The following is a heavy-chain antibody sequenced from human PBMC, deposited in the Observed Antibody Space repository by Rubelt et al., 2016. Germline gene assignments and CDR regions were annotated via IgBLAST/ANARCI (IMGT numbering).Heavy chain of an antibody. CDR3: ARDTEFDY. CDR2: FFGGGTT. Sequence: EVQLVESGGGLIQPGGSLRLSCVVSGFTVSSNYMSWVRQAPGKGLEWVLVFFGGGTTYYADSVKGRFTISRDNSKNTLYLQMNSLTAEDTAVYYCARDTEFDYWGQGTLVTVSS. D-gene: IGHD2-8*02. J-gene: IGHJ4*02. V-gene: IGHV3-53*01. CDR1: GFTVSSNY.